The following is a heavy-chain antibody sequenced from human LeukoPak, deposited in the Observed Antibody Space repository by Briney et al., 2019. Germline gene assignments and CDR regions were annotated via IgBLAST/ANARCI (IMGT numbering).Heavy chain of an antibody. CDR2: ISSGGSIQ. V-gene: IGHV3-30*04. D-gene: IGHD4-23*01. Sequence: GGSLRLSCAASGFTFSTYAMHWVHQAPGKGLEWVAVISSGGSIQHYADAVKGRFTISRDNSRNTFYLQMNSLRAEDTAIYYSAREDYADNSLGDLQHWGRGTLVTVSS. J-gene: IGHJ1*01. CDR3: AREDYADNSLGDLQH. CDR1: GFTFSTYA.